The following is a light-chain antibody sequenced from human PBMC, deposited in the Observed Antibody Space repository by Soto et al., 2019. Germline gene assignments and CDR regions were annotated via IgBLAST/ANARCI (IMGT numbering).Light chain of an antibody. J-gene: IGLJ2*01. Sequence: QPVLTQPPSASGTPGQRVTISCSGSGSSIGTNTVNWYRQLPGTAPKLLIYGNNQRPSGVPDRFSCSKSGTSASLGINGLQSEDEADYYCAAWDGSLNNVLFGGGTKLTVL. CDR3: AAWDGSLNNVL. V-gene: IGLV1-44*01. CDR1: GSSIGTNT. CDR2: GNN.